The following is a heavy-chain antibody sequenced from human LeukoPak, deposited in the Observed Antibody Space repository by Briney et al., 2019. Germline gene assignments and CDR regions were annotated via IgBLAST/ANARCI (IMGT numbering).Heavy chain of an antibody. J-gene: IGHJ5*02. CDR1: GFTFSSYS. CDR3: EKDLTYCGGDCSLP. D-gene: IGHD2-21*02. Sequence: GGSLRLSCAASGFTFSSYSMNWVRQAPGKGLEWVAFIQYDGRNKYYADSVKGRFTISRDNSKNTLYLQMNSLRAEDTAVYYCEKDLTYCGGDCSLPWGQGTLVTVS. V-gene: IGHV3-30*02. CDR2: IQYDGRNK.